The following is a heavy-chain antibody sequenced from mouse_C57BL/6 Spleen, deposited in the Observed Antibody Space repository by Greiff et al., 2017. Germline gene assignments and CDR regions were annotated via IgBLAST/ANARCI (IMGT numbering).Heavy chain of an antibody. Sequence: VQLQQSGPELVKPGASVKISCKASGYAFSSSWMNWVKQRPGKGLEWIGRIYPGDGDTNYNGKFKGKATLTADKSSSQAYMQLSSLTSEDSAVYFCARDGKGGYWYFDVWGTGTTVTVSS. D-gene: IGHD2-1*01. V-gene: IGHV1-82*01. CDR2: IYPGDGDT. CDR3: ARDGKGGYWYFDV. J-gene: IGHJ1*03. CDR1: GYAFSSSW.